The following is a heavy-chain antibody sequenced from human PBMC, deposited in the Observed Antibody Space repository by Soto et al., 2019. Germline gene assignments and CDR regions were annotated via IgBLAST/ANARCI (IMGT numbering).Heavy chain of an antibody. J-gene: IGHJ5*02. CDR3: AGGREQQLVSQDWFDP. Sequence: ASVKVSCKASGGTFSSYTISWVRQAPGQGLEWMGRIIPILGIANYAQKFQGRVTITADKSTSTAYMELSSLRSEDTAVYYCAGGREQQLVSQDWFDPWGQGTLVTVSS. V-gene: IGHV1-69*02. CDR1: GGTFSSYT. D-gene: IGHD6-13*01. CDR2: IIPILGIA.